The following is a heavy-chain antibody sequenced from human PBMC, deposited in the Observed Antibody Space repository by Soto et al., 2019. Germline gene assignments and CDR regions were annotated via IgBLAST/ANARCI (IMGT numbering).Heavy chain of an antibody. CDR1: GFSLTTSGVG. CDR3: AHRVLRTVFGLVTTTAIFFDF. D-gene: IGHD3-3*01. J-gene: IGHJ4*02. CDR2: IYWDDDK. V-gene: IGHV2-5*02. Sequence: QITLNESGPTVVRPTETLTLTCRFSGFSLTTSGVGVGWIRQSPGKAPEWLALIYWDDDKRYSASLKSRLTITQDTSKNQVGLTVSDLDPTDTATYYCAHRVLRTVFGLVTTTAIFFDFWGPGTPVAVSS.